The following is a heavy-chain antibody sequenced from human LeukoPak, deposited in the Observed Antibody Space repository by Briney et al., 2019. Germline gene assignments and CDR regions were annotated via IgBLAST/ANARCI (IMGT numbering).Heavy chain of an antibody. J-gene: IGHJ6*02. D-gene: IGHD3-22*01. CDR2: ISGSGGTT. Sequence: GGSLRLSCAASGFTFSSYAMSWIRQAPGKGLEWVSAISGSGGTTYNADSVKCRFTISRDNSKNTLYLHMNRLRAEDTAVYYCARALADSSGYYYYYYYYGMDVWGQGTTVTVSS. CDR1: GFTFSSYA. V-gene: IGHV3-23*01. CDR3: ARALADSSGYYYYYYYYGMDV.